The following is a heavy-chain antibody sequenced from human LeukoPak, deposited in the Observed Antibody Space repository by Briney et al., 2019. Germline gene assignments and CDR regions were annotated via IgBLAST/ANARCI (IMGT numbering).Heavy chain of an antibody. Sequence: AGGSLRLSCAASGFTFSSYGMSWVRQAPGKGLEWVSSISSSSSYIYYADSVKGRFTISRDNAKNSLYLQMNSLRAEDTAVYYCARDTTPPAGTTMSYYYYYYMDVWGKGTTVTVSS. CDR3: ARDTTPPAGTTMSYYYYYYMDV. V-gene: IGHV3-21*01. CDR1: GFTFSSYG. J-gene: IGHJ6*03. CDR2: ISSSSSYI. D-gene: IGHD1-7*01.